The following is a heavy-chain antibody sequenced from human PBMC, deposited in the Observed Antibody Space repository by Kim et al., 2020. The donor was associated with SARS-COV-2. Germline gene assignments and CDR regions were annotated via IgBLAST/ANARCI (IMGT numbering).Heavy chain of an antibody. CDR2: IYYSGST. D-gene: IGHD3-10*01. V-gene: IGHV4-59*01. J-gene: IGHJ4*02. CDR1: GGSISSYY. Sequence: SETLSLTCTVSGGSISSYYWSWIRQPPGKGLEWIGYIYYSGSTNYNPSLKSRVTISVDTSKNQFSLKLSSVTAADTAVYYCVRGSPYYYGSGSYYGDYWGQGTLVTVSS. CDR3: VRGSPYYYGSGSYYGDY.